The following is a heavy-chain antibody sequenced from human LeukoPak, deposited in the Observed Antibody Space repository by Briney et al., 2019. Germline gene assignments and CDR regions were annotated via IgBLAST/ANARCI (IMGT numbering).Heavy chain of an antibody. CDR3: ASIELYYDSSGYSPIDFDY. D-gene: IGHD3-22*01. CDR1: GYTFTSYG. J-gene: IGHJ4*02. V-gene: IGHV1-18*01. Sequence: ASVKVSCKASGYTFTSYGISWVRRAPGQGLEWMGWISAYNGNTNYAQKLQGRVTMTTDTSTSTAYMELRSLRSDDTAVYYCASIELYYDSSGYSPIDFDYWGQGTLVTVSS. CDR2: ISAYNGNT.